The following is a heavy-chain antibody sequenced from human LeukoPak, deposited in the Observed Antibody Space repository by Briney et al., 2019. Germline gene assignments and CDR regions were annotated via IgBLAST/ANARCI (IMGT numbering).Heavy chain of an antibody. J-gene: IGHJ5*02. Sequence: PGGSLRLSCAASGFTFSSYAMSWVRQAPGKGLEWVAVISYDGSNKYYADSVKGRFTISRDNSKNTLYLQMNSLRAEDTAVYYCARDSQVGATKGFDPWGQGTLVTVSS. CDR3: ARDSQVGATKGFDP. D-gene: IGHD1-26*01. CDR1: GFTFSSYA. CDR2: ISYDGSNK. V-gene: IGHV3-30-3*01.